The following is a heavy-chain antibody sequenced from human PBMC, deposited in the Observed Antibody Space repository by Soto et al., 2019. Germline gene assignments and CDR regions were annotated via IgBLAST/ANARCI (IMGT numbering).Heavy chain of an antibody. CDR3: AKDFFSHAYGDYSPFDY. CDR2: ISGSGGST. D-gene: IGHD4-17*01. Sequence: EVQLLESGGGLVQPGGSLRLSCAASGFTFSSYAMSWVRQAPGKGLEWVSAISGSGGSTYYADSVKSRFTISRDNSKNTLYLQMNRLRAGDTAVYYCAKDFFSHAYGDYSPFDYWGQGTLVTVSS. CDR1: GFTFSSYA. J-gene: IGHJ4*02. V-gene: IGHV3-23*01.